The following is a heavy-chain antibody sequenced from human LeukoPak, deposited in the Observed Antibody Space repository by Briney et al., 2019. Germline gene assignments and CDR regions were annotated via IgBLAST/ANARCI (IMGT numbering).Heavy chain of an antibody. D-gene: IGHD3-22*01. V-gene: IGHV4-59*01. Sequence: RASETLSLTCTVSGVSISSYYWSWIRQPPGKGLEWIGYIYYSGSTNYNPSLKSRVTISVDTSKNQFSLKLSSVTAADTAVYYCASYSYYYDSSGYFDYWGQGTLVTASS. CDR1: GVSISSYY. CDR2: IYYSGST. J-gene: IGHJ4*02. CDR3: ASYSYYYDSSGYFDY.